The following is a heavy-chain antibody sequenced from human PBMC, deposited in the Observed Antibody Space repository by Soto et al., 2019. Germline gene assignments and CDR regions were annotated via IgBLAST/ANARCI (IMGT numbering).Heavy chain of an antibody. CDR1: GFTFSSYL. CDR3: GRDDEGGRDCALGY. CDR2: ISRDGSNE. V-gene: IGHV3-30-3*01. J-gene: IGHJ4*02. Sequence: QVQLVESGGGVVQPGRSLRLSCATSGFTFSSYLIHWVRQTPDKGLEWVAFISRDGSNEYYADSVKGRFTISRDNSKNTLYLEMDGLADEDTAVYCCGRDDEGGRDCALGYWGQGTLVTVSS. D-gene: IGHD1-26*01.